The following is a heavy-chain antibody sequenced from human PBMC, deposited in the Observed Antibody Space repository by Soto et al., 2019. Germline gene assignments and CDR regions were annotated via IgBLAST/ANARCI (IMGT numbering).Heavy chain of an antibody. J-gene: IGHJ2*01. Sequence: GGSLRLSCAASGFTFSSYWMHWVRQAPGKGLVWVSRINGDGSSTSYANSVKGRFTISRDNAKNTLYLQMNSLRAEDTAVYYCAKVAARNNWYFDLWGRGTLVTVSS. CDR2: INGDGSST. D-gene: IGHD6-6*01. V-gene: IGHV3-74*01. CDR1: GFTFSSYW. CDR3: AKVAARNNWYFDL.